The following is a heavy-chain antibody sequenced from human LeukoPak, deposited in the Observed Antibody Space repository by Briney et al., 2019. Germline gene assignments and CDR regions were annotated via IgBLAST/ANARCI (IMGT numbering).Heavy chain of an antibody. J-gene: IGHJ4*02. CDR3: ARGLDRGKQQLPLGY. CDR2: IFYRGST. V-gene: IGHV4-59*12. CDR1: GGSISPYY. Sequence: SETLSLTCTVSGGSISPYYWSWMRQPPGTGLEWIGNIFYRGSTNYNPSLKSRVTISVDTSKNQFSLKLSSVTAADTAVYYCARGLDRGKQQLPLGYWGQGTLVTVSS. D-gene: IGHD6-13*01.